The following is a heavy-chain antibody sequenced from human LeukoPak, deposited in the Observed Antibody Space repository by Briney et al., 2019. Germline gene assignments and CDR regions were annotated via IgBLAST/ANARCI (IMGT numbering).Heavy chain of an antibody. CDR3: AREDIVVVPAAIPHPYYYYMDV. CDR1: GFTFSSYS. V-gene: IGHV3-48*01. J-gene: IGHJ6*03. D-gene: IGHD2-2*01. Sequence: PGGSLRLSCAASGFTFSSYSMDWVRQAPGKGLEWVSYISSSSSTIYYADSVKGRFTISRDNAKNSLYLQMNSLRAEDTAVYYCAREDIVVVPAAIPHPYYYYMDVWGKGTTVTVSS. CDR2: ISSSSSTI.